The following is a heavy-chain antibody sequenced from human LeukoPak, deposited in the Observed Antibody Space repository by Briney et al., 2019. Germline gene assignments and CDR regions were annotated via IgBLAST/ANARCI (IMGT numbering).Heavy chain of an antibody. D-gene: IGHD3-16*01. CDR1: GGSISGYY. J-gene: IGHJ6*04. CDR3: ARESGAAYSVSGMDV. Sequence: PSETLSLTCSVSGGSISGYYWTWIRQPAGKGLGWIGRIYVSGSTNYSPSLKSRVTMSLDTSTNQFSLNLSSVTAADTAVYYCARESGAAYSVSGMDVWGKGTTVTVSS. CDR2: IYVSGST. V-gene: IGHV4-4*07.